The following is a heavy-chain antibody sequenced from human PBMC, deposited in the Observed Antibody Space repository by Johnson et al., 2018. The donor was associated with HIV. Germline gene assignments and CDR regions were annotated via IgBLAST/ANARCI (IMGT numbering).Heavy chain of an antibody. J-gene: IGHJ3*02. CDR3: ARMYSSGWYDLRVVYAFDI. D-gene: IGHD6-19*01. CDR1: GFTFSSYD. V-gene: IGHV3-13*01. Sequence: EVQLVESGGGLVQPGGSLRLSCAASGFTFSSYDMHWVRQATGKGLEWVSAIGTAGDTYYPGSVKGRFTISRDNARNSLYLQMNSLRAEDTAVYYCARMYSSGWYDLRVVYAFDIWGQGTMVTVSS. CDR2: IGTAGDT.